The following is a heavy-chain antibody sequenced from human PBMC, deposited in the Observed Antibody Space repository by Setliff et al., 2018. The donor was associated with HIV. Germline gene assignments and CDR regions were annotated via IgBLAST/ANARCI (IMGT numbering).Heavy chain of an antibody. CDR2: INYRGNT. D-gene: IGHD3-10*01. J-gene: IGHJ6*03. CDR1: GGSISTSRYY. Sequence: SETLSLTCTVSGGSISTSRYYWGWTRQPPGKGLEWIGSINYRGNTYYNPSLKSRAAISVDTSKNQISLKLSSVTAADTAVYYCASLDGSESPYIYYYYMDVWGKGTAVTV. V-gene: IGHV4-39*01. CDR3: ASLDGSESPYIYYYYMDV.